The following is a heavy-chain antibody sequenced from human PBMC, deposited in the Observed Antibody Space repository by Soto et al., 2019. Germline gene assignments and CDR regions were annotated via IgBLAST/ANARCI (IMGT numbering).Heavy chain of an antibody. V-gene: IGHV3-23*01. CDR2: ISGSGGST. J-gene: IGHJ4*02. CDR3: AKDTQYSSGWYGREGFDY. Sequence: GGSLRLSCAASGFTFSSYAMSWVRQAPGKGLEWVSAISGSGGSTYYADSVKGRFTISRDNSKNTLYLQMNSLRAEDTAVYYCAKDTQYSSGWYGREGFDYWGQGTLVTVSS. D-gene: IGHD6-19*01. CDR1: GFTFSSYA.